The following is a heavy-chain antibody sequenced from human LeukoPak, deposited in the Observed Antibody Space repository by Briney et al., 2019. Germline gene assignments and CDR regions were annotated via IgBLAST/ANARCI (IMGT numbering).Heavy chain of an antibody. J-gene: IGHJ4*02. V-gene: IGHV3-48*03. CDR2: ISNSGNTI. CDR3: ARKFAS. Sequence: GGSLRLSCAASGFTFSDNPMNWVRQAPGKGLEWVSYISNSGNTIYYADSVKGRFTISRDDAKNSLYLQMNSLRAEDTAIYYCARKFASWGQGTLVTVSS. CDR1: GFTFSDNP.